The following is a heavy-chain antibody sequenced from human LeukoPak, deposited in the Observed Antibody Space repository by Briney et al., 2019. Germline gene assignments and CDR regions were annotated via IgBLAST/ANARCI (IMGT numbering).Heavy chain of an antibody. CDR2: ISGSGGST. J-gene: IGHJ4*02. CDR1: GFTFSSYA. Sequence: GGSLRLSCAASGFTFSSYAMSWVRQAPGKGLEWVSVISGSGGSTYYADSVKGRFTISRDNSKNTPFLQMNSLRAEDTAVYYCARAAGNYFFDYWGQGTLVTVSS. D-gene: IGHD1-7*01. V-gene: IGHV3-23*01. CDR3: ARAAGNYFFDY.